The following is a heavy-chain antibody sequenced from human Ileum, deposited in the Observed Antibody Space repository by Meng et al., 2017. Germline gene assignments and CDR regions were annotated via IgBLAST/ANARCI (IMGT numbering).Heavy chain of an antibody. D-gene: IGHD6-25*01. Sequence: GESLKISCAASGFTFSPFWMHWVRQAPGKGLVWVSHINGAGSRTIYADSVKGRFTVSRDNAKNTLFLQMNSLRAEDTAVYYCARDRGRPDSFDIWGQGTVVTVSS. CDR3: ARDRGRPDSFDI. V-gene: IGHV3-74*01. CDR1: GFTFSPFW. CDR2: INGAGSRT. J-gene: IGHJ3*02.